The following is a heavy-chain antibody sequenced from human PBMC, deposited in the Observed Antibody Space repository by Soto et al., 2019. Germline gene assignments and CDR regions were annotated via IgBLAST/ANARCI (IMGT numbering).Heavy chain of an antibody. V-gene: IGHV2-5*02. CDR3: AQRCSFSAWDVGWFDS. J-gene: IGHJ5*01. CDR1: GFSLTNSSVG. Sequence: QITLKESGPTLVEPTQTLTLTCSFSGFSLTNSSVGVGWFRQAPGKPLERLRIISWDTDRRYNPSLNTRLTITQDTFKNQVVLSMTYMEPVDTGTYYCAQRCSFSAWDVGWFDSWGQGTPVTVS. CDR2: ISWDTDR. D-gene: IGHD2-15*01.